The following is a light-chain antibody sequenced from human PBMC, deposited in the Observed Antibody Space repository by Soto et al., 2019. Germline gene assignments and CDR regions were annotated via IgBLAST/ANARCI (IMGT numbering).Light chain of an antibody. CDR3: QQYNSYS. J-gene: IGKJ1*01. CDR1: QSISSX. Sequence: GDRVTITCRASQSISSXXAXYQQXPXXAXXXLIYHASSLESGVPSRFSGSGSGTEFNLTISSLQPDDFATYYCQQYNSYSFGQGTKVE. V-gene: IGKV1-5*01. CDR2: HAS.